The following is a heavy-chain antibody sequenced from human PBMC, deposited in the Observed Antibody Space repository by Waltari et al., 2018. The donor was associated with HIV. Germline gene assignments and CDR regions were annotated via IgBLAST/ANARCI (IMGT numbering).Heavy chain of an antibody. V-gene: IGHV4-34*01. D-gene: IGHD3-22*01. CDR1: GGSFSGYY. Sequence: QVQLQQWGAGLLKPSETLSLTCAVYGGSFSGYYWNWIRQPPGKGLEWIGEINHSGSTNHNPSLKSRVTISVDTSKIQFSLKLSSVTAADTAVYYCARDHYYDSSGYYGGLDYYYYGMDVWGQGTTVTVSS. CDR3: ARDHYYDSSGYYGGLDYYYYGMDV. CDR2: INHSGST. J-gene: IGHJ6*02.